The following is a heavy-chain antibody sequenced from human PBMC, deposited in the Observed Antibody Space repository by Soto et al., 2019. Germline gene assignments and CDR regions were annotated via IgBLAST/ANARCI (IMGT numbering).Heavy chain of an antibody. CDR3: ARGKGVVVVPAAIWDYYYYYIDV. CDR1: GGSISSSSYY. J-gene: IGHJ6*03. Sequence: QLQLQESGPGLVKPSETLSLTCTVSGGSISSSSYYWGWIRQPPGKGLEWIGSIYYSGSTYDNPSLKSRVTISVDTSNKQCALTLGSATAADTAVYYCARGKGVVVVPAAIWDYYYYYIDVWGKGTTVTVSS. D-gene: IGHD2-2*01. V-gene: IGHV4-39*01. CDR2: IYYSGST.